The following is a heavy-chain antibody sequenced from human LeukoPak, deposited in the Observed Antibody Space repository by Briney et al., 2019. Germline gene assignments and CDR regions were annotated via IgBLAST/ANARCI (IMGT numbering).Heavy chain of an antibody. V-gene: IGHV3-33*06. D-gene: IGHD1-26*01. J-gene: IGHJ3*02. CDR2: IWYDGTEK. CDR1: GFTFSRYA. CDR3: AKATGSYGDDASDI. Sequence: GRSLRLSCAASGFTFSRYAMHWVRQAPGKGLEWVAVIWYDGTEKSYANSAKGRFTISRDNSKNTLHLEMNSLRVEDTAVYYCAKATGSYGDDASDIWGQGTMVTVSS.